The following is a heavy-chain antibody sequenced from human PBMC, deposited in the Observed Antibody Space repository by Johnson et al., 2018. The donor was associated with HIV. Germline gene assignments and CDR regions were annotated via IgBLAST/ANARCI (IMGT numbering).Heavy chain of an antibody. Sequence: VQLVESGGGLVQPGGSLRLSCAASGFTFSSYAMSWVRQAPGKGLEWVSAISGSGGSTYYADSVKGRFTISRDNFKNTLYLEMNSLIAEDTAVYYCAKALWLAEKFDAFDIWGQGTMVSVSS. V-gene: IGHV3-23*04. D-gene: IGHD6-19*01. CDR1: GFTFSSYA. CDR2: ISGSGGST. CDR3: AKALWLAEKFDAFDI. J-gene: IGHJ3*02.